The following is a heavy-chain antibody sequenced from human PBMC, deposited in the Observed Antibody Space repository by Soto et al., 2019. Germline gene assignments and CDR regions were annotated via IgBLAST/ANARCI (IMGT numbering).Heavy chain of an antibody. V-gene: IGHV4-39*01. CDR1: GCSISSSSYY. D-gene: IGHD2-2*01. Sequence: SETLSLTCTVSGCSISSSSYYWGWIRQPPGKGLEWIGSIYYSGSTYYNPSLKSRVTISVDTSKNQFSLRLSSVTAADTAVYYCASRGDCTSTSCYAAWFDPWGQGTLVTVSS. J-gene: IGHJ5*02. CDR3: ASRGDCTSTSCYAAWFDP. CDR2: IYYSGST.